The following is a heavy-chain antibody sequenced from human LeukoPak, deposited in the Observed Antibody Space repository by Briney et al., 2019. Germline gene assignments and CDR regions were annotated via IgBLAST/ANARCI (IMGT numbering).Heavy chain of an antibody. CDR2: IGADNDST. CDR1: GYIFTTHG. V-gene: IGHV1-18*01. D-gene: IGHD3-9*01. J-gene: IGHJ4*02. Sequence: ALVKVSCKASGYIFTTHGITWVRQAPGHGLEWMGWIGADNDSTKFAPKFQGRVTMTTDTSTSTASMELRSLRSDDTAVYYCARVKRHFDWLPNEYYFDYWGQGTLVTVSS. CDR3: ARVKRHFDWLPNEYYFDY.